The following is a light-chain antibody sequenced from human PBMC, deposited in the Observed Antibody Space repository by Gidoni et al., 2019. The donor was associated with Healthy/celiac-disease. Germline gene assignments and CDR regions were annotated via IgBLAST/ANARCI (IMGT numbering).Light chain of an antibody. V-gene: IGKV4-1*01. CDR2: WAS. CDR1: QSVLYSANNKNY. CDR3: QQYYSTPLL. Sequence: DIVMNQSPDSLAVSLGERATINCKSSQSVLYSANNKNYLAWYQQKPGQPPKLLIYWASTRESGVPDRFSGSGSGTDFTLTISILQAEDVAVYYCQQYYSTPLLFGQGTRLEIK. J-gene: IGKJ5*01.